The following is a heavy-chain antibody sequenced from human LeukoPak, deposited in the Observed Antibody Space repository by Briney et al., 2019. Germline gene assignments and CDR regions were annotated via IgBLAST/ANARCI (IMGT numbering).Heavy chain of an antibody. CDR1: GFPFSTYA. CDR2: ISGSGGDT. D-gene: IGHD4-17*01. J-gene: IGHJ4*02. CDR3: AKGGVYGDYYFDY. Sequence: PGGSLRLSCAASGFPFSTYAMSWVRQAPGKGLEWVSVISGSGGDTYYADSVKGRFTISGDNSKNTVYLQMNSLRGEDTALYYCAKGGVYGDYYFDYWGQGTLVTVSS. V-gene: IGHV3-23*01.